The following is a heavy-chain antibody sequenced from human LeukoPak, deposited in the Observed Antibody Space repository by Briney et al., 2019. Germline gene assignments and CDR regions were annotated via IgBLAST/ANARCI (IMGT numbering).Heavy chain of an antibody. Sequence: GGSVRLSCAASGFSFRSYGMHWVRQAPGKGLEWVAFIRYDGTKKNDADSVKGRFTISRDNSKNTVYLQMNTLRAEDTAVYYCAKDPGGEVLPDYWGQGTLVTVSS. V-gene: IGHV3-30*02. D-gene: IGHD1-26*01. CDR3: AKDPGGEVLPDY. CDR2: IRYDGTKK. J-gene: IGHJ4*02. CDR1: GFSFRSYG.